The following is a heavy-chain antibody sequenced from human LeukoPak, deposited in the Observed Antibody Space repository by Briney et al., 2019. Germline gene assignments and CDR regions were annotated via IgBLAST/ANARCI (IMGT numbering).Heavy chain of an antibody. CDR2: ISSGGDSP. CDR3: AKDLQQWLYWFDP. Sequence: QSGGSLRLSCAASGFTVSSNYMSWVRQAPGKGLEWVSSISSGGDSPYYADSVKGRFTISRDNSKNTLYLQMNSLRADDTAVYYCAKDLQQWLYWFDPRGQGTLVTVSS. D-gene: IGHD5-24*01. CDR1: GFTVSSNY. V-gene: IGHV3-23*01. J-gene: IGHJ5*02.